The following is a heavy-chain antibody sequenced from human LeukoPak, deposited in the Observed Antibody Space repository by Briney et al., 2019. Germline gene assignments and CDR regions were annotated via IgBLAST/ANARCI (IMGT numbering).Heavy chain of an antibody. CDR2: INHSGST. CDR1: GGSFSGYY. V-gene: IGHV4-34*01. Sequence: SETLSLTCAVYGGSFSGYYWSWIRQPPGKGLEWIGEINHSGSTNYNPSHKSRVTISVDTSKNQFSLKLSSVTAADTAVYYCARGPQRITIFGVVIKRFDPWGQGTLVTVSS. CDR3: ARGPQRITIFGVVIKRFDP. J-gene: IGHJ5*02. D-gene: IGHD3-3*01.